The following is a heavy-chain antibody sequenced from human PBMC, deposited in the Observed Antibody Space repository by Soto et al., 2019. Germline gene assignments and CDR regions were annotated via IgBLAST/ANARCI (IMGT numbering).Heavy chain of an antibody. D-gene: IGHD3-22*01. J-gene: IGHJ3*02. V-gene: IGHV4-31*03. CDR3: AREGLDSSGPKGAFDI. Sequence: QVQLQESGPGLVKPSQTLSLTCTVSGGSISSGGYYWSWIRQHPGKGLEWIGYIYYSGSTYYNPSLKSRVTISVDTSKNQFSLKLSSVTAADTAVYYCAREGLDSSGPKGAFDIWGQGTMVTVSS. CDR1: GGSISSGGYY. CDR2: IYYSGST.